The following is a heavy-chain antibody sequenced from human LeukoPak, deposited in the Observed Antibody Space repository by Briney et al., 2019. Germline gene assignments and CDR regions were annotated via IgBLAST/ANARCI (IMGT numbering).Heavy chain of an antibody. CDR2: IYYSGST. D-gene: IGHD5-12*01. Sequence: SETLSLTCTVSGGSISSSSYYWGWIRQPPGKGLEWIGSIYYSGSTYYNPSLKSRVTISVDTSKNQFSLKLSSVTAADTAVYYCARNIVATIDYWGQGTLVTVSS. CDR1: GGSISSSSYY. V-gene: IGHV4-39*07. J-gene: IGHJ4*02. CDR3: ARNIVATIDY.